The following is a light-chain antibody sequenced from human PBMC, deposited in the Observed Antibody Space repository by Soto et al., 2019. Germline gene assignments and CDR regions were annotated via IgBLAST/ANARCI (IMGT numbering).Light chain of an antibody. CDR2: DAS. CDR1: QSVSSIY. J-gene: IGKJ1*01. V-gene: IGKV3-20*01. CDR3: QHYGSSRT. Sequence: EIVLTQSPGTLSLSPGERATLSCRASQSVSSIYLAWYQQKPGQAPRLLMYDASSSATGIPDRFSGSGSGTDFTLTISRLEPEDVAVYFCQHYGSSRTFGQGTKVEIK.